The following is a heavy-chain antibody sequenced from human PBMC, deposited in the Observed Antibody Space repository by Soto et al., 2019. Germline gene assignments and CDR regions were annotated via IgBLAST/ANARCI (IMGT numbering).Heavy chain of an antibody. Sequence: QVQLVQSGAEVKKHGSSVKVSCKASGGTFSSYAISWVREAPGQGLEWMGGIIPIFGTANYAQKFQGRVTITADESTSTAYMELSSLRSEDTAVYYCARSDYYDSSGYYYDADYWGQGTLVTVSS. CDR3: ARSDYYDSSGYYYDADY. D-gene: IGHD3-22*01. CDR1: GGTFSSYA. CDR2: IIPIFGTA. J-gene: IGHJ4*02. V-gene: IGHV1-69*12.